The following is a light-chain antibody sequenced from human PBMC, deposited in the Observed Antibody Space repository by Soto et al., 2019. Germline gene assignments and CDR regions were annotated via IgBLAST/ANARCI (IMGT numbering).Light chain of an antibody. Sequence: QSALTQPHSVSGSPGQSVTISCTGTNRDVGGYNYVSWYQQSPGKAPKLLIYGVSKRPSGVPDRFSGSKSGSTASLTISGLQAEDEADYYCCSYAGSYTLYVFGTGTKVTVL. CDR3: CSYAGSYTLYV. CDR1: NRDVGGYNY. V-gene: IGLV2-11*01. J-gene: IGLJ1*01. CDR2: GVS.